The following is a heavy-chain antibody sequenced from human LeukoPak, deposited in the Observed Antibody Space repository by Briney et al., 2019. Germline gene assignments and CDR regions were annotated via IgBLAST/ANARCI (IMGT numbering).Heavy chain of an antibody. D-gene: IGHD3-10*01. CDR2: ISAYNGNT. CDR1: GYTFTSHV. V-gene: IGHV1-18*01. CDR3: ARDVWFGERNFDY. Sequence: ASVKVSCKASGYTFTSHVINWVRQAPGQGLEWMGWISAYNGNTNYAQKLQGRVTMTTDTSTSTASMELRSLRSDDTAVYYCARDVWFGERNFDYWGQGTLVTVSS. J-gene: IGHJ4*02.